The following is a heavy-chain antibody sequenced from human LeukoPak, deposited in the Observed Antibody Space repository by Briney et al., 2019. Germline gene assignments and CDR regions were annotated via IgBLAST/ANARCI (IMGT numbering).Heavy chain of an antibody. D-gene: IGHD5-12*01. Sequence: SETLSLTCAVYGGSFSGYYWSWIRQPPGKGLEWIGEINHSGSTNYNPSLKSRVTISVDTSKNQFSLKLSFVTAADTAVYYCARDPKWLRLCLSQTYGMDVWGQGTTVTVSS. V-gene: IGHV4-34*01. CDR3: ARDPKWLRLCLSQTYGMDV. CDR1: GGSFSGYY. CDR2: INHSGST. J-gene: IGHJ6*02.